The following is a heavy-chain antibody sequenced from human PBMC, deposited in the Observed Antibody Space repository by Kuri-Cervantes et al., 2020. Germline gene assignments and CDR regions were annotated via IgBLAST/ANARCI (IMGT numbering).Heavy chain of an antibody. V-gene: IGHV3-74*01. CDR1: GFTFSSYW. J-gene: IGHJ6*03. Sequence: GGSLRLSCAASGFTFSSYWMHWVRQAPGKGLVWVSRINSDGSSTSYADSVKGRFTISRDNAKNTLYLQMNSLRAEDTAVYYCARAPSHINYYYMDVWGKGTTVTVSS. D-gene: IGHD1-14*01. CDR3: ARAPSHINYYYMDV. CDR2: INSDGSST.